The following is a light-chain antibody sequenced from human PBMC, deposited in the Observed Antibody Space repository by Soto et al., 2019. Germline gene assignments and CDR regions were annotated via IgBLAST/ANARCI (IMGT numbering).Light chain of an antibody. CDR3: QQYITWPYT. CDR1: QSVSSN. V-gene: IGKV3-15*01. J-gene: IGKJ4*01. CDR2: GAS. Sequence: EIVMTPSPATLSVSPGEGATLSSTASQSVSSNLAWYQQKPGQAPRLLIYGASTRATSIPAKFSGSVSGTESTLTSGSLQSEDFAVYYFQQYITWPYTWGGGTEVDIK.